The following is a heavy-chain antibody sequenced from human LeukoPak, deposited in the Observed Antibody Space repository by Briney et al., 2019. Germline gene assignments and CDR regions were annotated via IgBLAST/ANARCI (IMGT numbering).Heavy chain of an antibody. CDR3: ASRNYDILTGYYWYGMDV. V-gene: IGHV3-23*01. J-gene: IGHJ6*02. CDR2: ISGSGGST. D-gene: IGHD3-9*01. Sequence: PGRSLRLSCAASGFTFSSFGLHWVRQAPGKGLEWVSAISGSGGSTYYADSVKGRFTISRDNSKNTLYLQMNSLRAEDTAVYYCASRNYDILTGYYWYGMDVWGQGTTVTVSS. CDR1: GFTFSSFG.